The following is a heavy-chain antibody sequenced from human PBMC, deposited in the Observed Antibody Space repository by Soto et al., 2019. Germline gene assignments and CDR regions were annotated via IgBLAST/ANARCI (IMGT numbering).Heavy chain of an antibody. CDR2: TYYTSKRYF. CDR1: GDSVSSNSAG. J-gene: IGHJ6*03. Sequence: SQTLSLTCAISGDSVSSNSAGWNWIRQTPSRGLAWLGRTYYTSKRYFTYAVSVISRITINPDTSRNQFSLQLDSVSPEDTAVYYCARVSWDDVSAHYYTDVWGKRTTVTVSS. V-gene: IGHV6-1*01. D-gene: IGHD1-1*01. CDR3: ARVSWDDVSAHYYTDV.